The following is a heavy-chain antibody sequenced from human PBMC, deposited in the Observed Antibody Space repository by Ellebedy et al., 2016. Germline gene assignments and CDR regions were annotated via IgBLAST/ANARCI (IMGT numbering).Heavy chain of an antibody. J-gene: IGHJ4*02. CDR1: GFTFSSYA. CDR2: ISGSGGST. D-gene: IGHD3-10*01. Sequence: GESLKISXAASGFTFSSYAMSWVRQAPGKGLEWVSAISGSGGSTYYADSVKGRFTISRDNAKYSLYLQMSSLRAEDTAVYYCARVPYGSGSYRVDYWGQGTLVTVSS. CDR3: ARVPYGSGSYRVDY. V-gene: IGHV3-23*01.